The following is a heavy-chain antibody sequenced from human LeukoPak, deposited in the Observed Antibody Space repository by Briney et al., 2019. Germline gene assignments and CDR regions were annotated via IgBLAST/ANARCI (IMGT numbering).Heavy chain of an antibody. V-gene: IGHV3-74*01. Sequence: GGSLRLSCAASGFTFISYWMHWVRQAPGKGLVWVSRINSDGSTTSYAASVKGRFTISRDTAKNTLYLQMNSLRAEDTAVYYCARGHHYYGSSAYYYWGQGTLVTVSS. J-gene: IGHJ4*02. D-gene: IGHD3-22*01. CDR3: ARGHHYYGSSAYYY. CDR1: GFTFISYW. CDR2: INSDGSTT.